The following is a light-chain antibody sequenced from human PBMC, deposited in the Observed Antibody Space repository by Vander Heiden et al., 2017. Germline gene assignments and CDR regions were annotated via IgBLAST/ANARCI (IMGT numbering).Light chain of an antibody. CDR2: EVN. Sequence: QSVLTQPASVSGSPGQSITISCTGTSSDVGNYNFVSWYQQHPGKAPKLMIYEVNKRPSGVSNRFSGSKSGNTASLTISGLQAEDEADYYCCSYAGDSMVVFGGGTKLTVL. CDR3: CSYAGDSMVV. V-gene: IGLV2-23*02. J-gene: IGLJ2*01. CDR1: SSDVGNYNF.